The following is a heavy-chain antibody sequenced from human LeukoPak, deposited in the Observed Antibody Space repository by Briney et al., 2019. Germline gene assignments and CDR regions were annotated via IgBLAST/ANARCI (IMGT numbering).Heavy chain of an antibody. V-gene: IGHV4-30-2*01. D-gene: IGHD5-24*01. J-gene: IGHJ3*02. Sequence: SQTLSLTCAVSGGSISSGCYSWSWIRQPPGKGLEWIGYIYHSGSTYYNPSLKSRVTISVDRSKNQFSLKLSSVTAADTAVYYCARISRDGYNRAFDIWGQGTMVTVSS. CDR2: IYHSGST. CDR3: ARISRDGYNRAFDI. CDR1: GGSISSGCYS.